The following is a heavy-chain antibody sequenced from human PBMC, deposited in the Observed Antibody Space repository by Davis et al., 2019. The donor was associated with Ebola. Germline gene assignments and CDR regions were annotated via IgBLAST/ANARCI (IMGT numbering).Heavy chain of an antibody. Sequence: GGSLRLSCAASGFTFSSYGMHWVRQAPGKGLEWVAVISYDGSNKYYADSVKGRFTISRDNSKNTLYLQMNSLRAEDTAVYYCAKSAPGYCSGGSCYSAEYFQHWGQGTLVTVSS. J-gene: IGHJ1*01. CDR3: AKSAPGYCSGGSCYSAEYFQH. CDR1: GFTFSSYG. D-gene: IGHD2-15*01. CDR2: ISYDGSNK. V-gene: IGHV3-30*18.